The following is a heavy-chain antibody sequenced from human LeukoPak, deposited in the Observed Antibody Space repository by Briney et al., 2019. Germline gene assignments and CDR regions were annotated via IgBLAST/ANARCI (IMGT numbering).Heavy chain of an antibody. D-gene: IGHD2-15*01. J-gene: IGHJ4*02. CDR1: GFGFSNFW. CDR3: TTSLTSGAYIDY. Sequence: GESLRLSCAASGFGFSNFWMSWVRQAPGKGLEWVGRIKSKTDGGTTDYAAPVKGRFTISRDDSKNALYLQMNSLKIEDTAVYYCTTSLTSGAYIDYWGQGTLVTVFS. CDR2: IKSKTDGGTT. V-gene: IGHV3-15*01.